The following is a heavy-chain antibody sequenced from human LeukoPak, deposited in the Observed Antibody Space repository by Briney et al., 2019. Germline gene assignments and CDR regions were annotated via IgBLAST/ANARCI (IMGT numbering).Heavy chain of an antibody. CDR1: GVSITSGDSY. V-gene: IGHV4-61*02. J-gene: IGHJ5*02. CDR3: ARTAENNWFDP. Sequence: ASQTLSLTCTVSGVSITSGDSYWTWIRQPAGKSLEGLGRISASGSASYNPSLKSRVIISIDTSKSQFSLKLISVTAADTAVYYCARTAENNWFDPWGQGTLVTVSS. CDR2: ISASGSA.